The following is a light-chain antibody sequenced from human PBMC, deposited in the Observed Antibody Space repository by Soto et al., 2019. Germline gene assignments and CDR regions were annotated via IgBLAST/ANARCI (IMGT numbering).Light chain of an antibody. J-gene: IGLJ2*01. Sequence: QSVLTQPPSASGSPGQSVTISCTGTSSDVGGYNYVSWYQQHPGKAPKLMIYEVIKRPSGVPVRFSGSKSGNTASLTVSGPQAEDEADYYCSSYAGSNNLVVFGGGTKVTVL. CDR3: SSYAGSNNLVV. V-gene: IGLV2-8*01. CDR1: SSDVGGYNY. CDR2: EVI.